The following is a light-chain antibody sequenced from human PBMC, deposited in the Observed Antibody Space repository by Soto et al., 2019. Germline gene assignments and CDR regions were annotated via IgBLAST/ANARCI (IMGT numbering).Light chain of an antibody. Sequence: DVVMTQSPLSLPVTLGQPASTSSRSNQSLVNSDGIAYLSWFQQRLGRSPRRLIQKVSHRDSGVPARFSGSGSGTDFTLTISSLQPDDFATYYCQQYNSYSWTFGQGTNV. CDR1: QSLVNSDGIAY. CDR2: KVS. J-gene: IGKJ1*01. CDR3: QQYNSYSWT. V-gene: IGKV2-30*01.